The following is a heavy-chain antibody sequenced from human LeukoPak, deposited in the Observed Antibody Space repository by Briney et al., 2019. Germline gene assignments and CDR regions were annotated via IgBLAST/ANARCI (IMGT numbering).Heavy chain of an antibody. Sequence: XLSXXASGFTLSSYWMHWVRQAPGKGLVWVSRSKGDGSSTSYADSVKGRFTISRDNTKNTLYLQMNSLRAEDTAVYYCARSDWFDPWGQGTLVTVSS. J-gene: IGHJ5*02. CDR3: ARSDWFDP. V-gene: IGHV3-74*01. CDR2: SKGDGSST. CDR1: GFTLSSYW.